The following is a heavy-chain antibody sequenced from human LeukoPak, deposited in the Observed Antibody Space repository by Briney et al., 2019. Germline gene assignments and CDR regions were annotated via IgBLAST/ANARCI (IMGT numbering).Heavy chain of an antibody. D-gene: IGHD2-21*01. CDR2: ISYDGSNK. CDR1: GFTFTNAW. Sequence: GGSLRLSCAASGFTFTNAWMNWVRQAPGKGLEWVAVISYDGSNKYYADSVKGRFTISRDNSKNTLYLQMNGLRAEDTAVYYCARGPVVVIPFYYFDYWGQGTLVTVSS. CDR3: ARGPVVVIPFYYFDY. V-gene: IGHV3-30*03. J-gene: IGHJ4*02.